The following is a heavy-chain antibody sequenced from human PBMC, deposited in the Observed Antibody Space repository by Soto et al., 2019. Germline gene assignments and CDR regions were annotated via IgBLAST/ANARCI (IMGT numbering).Heavy chain of an antibody. Sequence: QLQLQESGPGLVKPSETLSLTCTVSGGSISSSSYYWGWIRQPPGKGLEWIGSIYYSGSTYYNPSLKSRVAISVDTSKIQFSLTRSSVTAADTAVYYCASLGSGSYPTTLDYWGQGTLVTVSS. CDR1: GGSISSSSYY. V-gene: IGHV4-39*01. CDR3: ASLGSGSYPTTLDY. J-gene: IGHJ4*02. CDR2: IYYSGST. D-gene: IGHD3-10*01.